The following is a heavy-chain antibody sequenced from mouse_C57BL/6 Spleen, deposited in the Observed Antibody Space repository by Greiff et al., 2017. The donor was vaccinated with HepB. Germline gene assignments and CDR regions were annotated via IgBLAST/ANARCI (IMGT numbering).Heavy chain of an antibody. D-gene: IGHD1-1*01. CDR2: ISSGSSTI. CDR3: ARPDYYGSSYGWFAY. Sequence: EVQLVESGGGLVKPGGSLKLSCAASGFTFSDYGMHWVRQAPEKGLEWVAYISSGSSTIYYADTVKGRFTISRDNAKNTLFLQMTSLRSEDTAMYYCARPDYYGSSYGWFAYWGQGTLVTVSA. J-gene: IGHJ3*01. CDR1: GFTFSDYG. V-gene: IGHV5-17*01.